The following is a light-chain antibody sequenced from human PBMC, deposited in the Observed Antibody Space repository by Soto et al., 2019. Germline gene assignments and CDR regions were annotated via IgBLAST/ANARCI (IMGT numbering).Light chain of an antibody. Sequence: QSVLTQPPSASGTPGQMVTISCSGSSSNIGSNTVNWYQHLPGAAPRLLIYSNSQRPSGVPDRFSGSKSGTSASLAISGLRSDDEADYYCGSWGDSLNSFFVFGTGTKVTVL. J-gene: IGLJ1*01. CDR3: GSWGDSLNSFFV. CDR2: SNS. V-gene: IGLV1-44*01. CDR1: SSNIGSNT.